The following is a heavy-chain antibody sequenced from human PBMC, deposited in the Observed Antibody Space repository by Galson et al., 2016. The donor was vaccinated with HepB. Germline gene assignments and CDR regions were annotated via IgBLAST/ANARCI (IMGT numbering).Heavy chain of an antibody. V-gene: IGHV4-39*01. CDR3: ARHRTGEAYNPSDS. Sequence: SQTLSPTCNVPPTYSRSWIRQPPGKGHEGIGSINFRGETFYNPSLARRVTIYVDRSKNALSLRLTSVTAAATAVYYCARHRTGEAYNPSDSWGRGILVTRSS. CDR2: INFRGET. J-gene: IGHJ4*02. D-gene: IGHD7-27*01. CDR1: PTYS.